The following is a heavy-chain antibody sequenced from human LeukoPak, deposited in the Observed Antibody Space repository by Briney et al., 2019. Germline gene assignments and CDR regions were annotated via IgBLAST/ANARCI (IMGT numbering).Heavy chain of an antibody. J-gene: IGHJ4*02. V-gene: IGHV4-39*07. CDR2: IYYSGST. D-gene: IGHD3-10*01. CDR3: ASLRPLRGYYYGSGSYFVSSD. CDR1: GGSISSSSYY. Sequence: SETLSLTCTVSGGSISSSSYYWGWIRQPPGKGLEWIGSIYYSGSTYYNPSLKSRVTISVDTSKNQFSLKLSSVTAADTAVYYCASLRPLRGYYYGSGSYFVSSDWGQGTLVTVSS.